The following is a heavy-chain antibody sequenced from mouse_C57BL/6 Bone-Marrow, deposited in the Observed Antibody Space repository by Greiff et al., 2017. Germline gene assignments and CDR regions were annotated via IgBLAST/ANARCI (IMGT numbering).Heavy chain of an antibody. V-gene: IGHV14-4*01. CDR1: GFNIKDDY. D-gene: IGHD1-1*01. CDR3: TTRVFYYGSSYGY. J-gene: IGHJ2*01. CDR2: IDPENGDT. Sequence: VQLQQSGAELVRPGASVKLSCTASGFNIKDDYMHWVKQRPEQGLEWIGWIDPENGDTEYASKFQGKATITADTSSNTAYLQLSSLTSEDTAVYYCTTRVFYYGSSYGYWGQGTTLTVSS.